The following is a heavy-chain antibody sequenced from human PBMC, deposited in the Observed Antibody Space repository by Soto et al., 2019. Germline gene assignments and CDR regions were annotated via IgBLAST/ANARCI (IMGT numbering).Heavy chain of an antibody. J-gene: IGHJ4*02. V-gene: IGHV1-46*01. CDR2: INPSGGST. CDR1: GYTFTSYY. Sequence: ASVKVSCKASGYTFTSYYMHWVRQAPGQGLEWMGIINPSGGSTRYAQKFQGRVTMTRDTSTSTVYMELSSLRSEDTALYYCARGLIYDSSGYYFAYGGQGTLVTVSS. CDR3: ARGLIYDSSGYYFAY. D-gene: IGHD3-22*01.